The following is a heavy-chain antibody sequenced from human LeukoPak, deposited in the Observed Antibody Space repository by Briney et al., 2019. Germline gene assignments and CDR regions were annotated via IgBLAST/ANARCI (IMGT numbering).Heavy chain of an antibody. D-gene: IGHD2/OR15-2a*01. J-gene: IGHJ4*02. CDR3: ARVTLSLGPFDY. Sequence: SETLSLTCTVSGASINSHCWSWIRQPPGKGLEWIAYIYYSGSTSYNPSFKSRVTMSVDTSKNQFSLRLKSVTAADTAVYYCARVTLSLGPFDYWGQGTLVTVSS. CDR1: GASINSHC. CDR2: IYYSGST. V-gene: IGHV4-59*11.